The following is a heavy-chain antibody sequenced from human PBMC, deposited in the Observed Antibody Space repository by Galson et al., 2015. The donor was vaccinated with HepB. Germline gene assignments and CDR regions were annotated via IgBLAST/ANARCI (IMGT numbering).Heavy chain of an antibody. V-gene: IGHV4-30-4*01. CDR1: GGSVSSADYY. J-gene: IGHJ4*02. CDR3: ARGVLVTRQLDY. Sequence: QVQLQESGPGLVKPSQTLSLTCTVSGGSVSSADYYWSWIRQPPGKGLEWIGYISYSGSPYYNPSLKSRLSMSVDTSNNQFSLRLTSVTAADTAVYYCARGVLVTRQLDYWGQGTLVTVSS. D-gene: IGHD4-23*01. CDR2: ISYSGSP.